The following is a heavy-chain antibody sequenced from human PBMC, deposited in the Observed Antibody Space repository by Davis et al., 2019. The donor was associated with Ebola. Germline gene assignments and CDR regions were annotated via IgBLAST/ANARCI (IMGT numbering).Heavy chain of an antibody. J-gene: IGHJ4*02. CDR2: MNPNSGNT. V-gene: IGHV1-8*01. D-gene: IGHD4-17*01. CDR1: GHTFTSYD. Sequence: AASVTVSCKASGHTFTSYDINWVRQATGQGLEWMGWMNPNSGNTGYAQKFQGSVTMTRNTYISTAYMELSSMRSEDTAVYYCARENGNYVQFDYWGQGTLVTVSS. CDR3: ARENGNYVQFDY.